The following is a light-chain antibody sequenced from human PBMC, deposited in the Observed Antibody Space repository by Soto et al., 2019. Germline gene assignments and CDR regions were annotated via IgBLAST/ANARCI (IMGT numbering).Light chain of an antibody. CDR1: SSDVGDYNY. Sequence: QSALTQPRSVSGSPGQSVTISCTGTSSDVGDYNYVSWYQQHPGKAPKLLIYAVNMRPSGVPDRFSGSKSGNTASLTISGLEAEDEADYSCCSYAGSYTWVFGGGTKVTVL. J-gene: IGLJ3*02. CDR3: CSYAGSYTWV. CDR2: AVN. V-gene: IGLV2-11*01.